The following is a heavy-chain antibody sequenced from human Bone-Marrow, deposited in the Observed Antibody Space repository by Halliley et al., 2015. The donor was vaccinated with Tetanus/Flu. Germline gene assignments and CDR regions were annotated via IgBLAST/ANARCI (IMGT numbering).Heavy chain of an antibody. CDR1: GFTVSSNY. CDR3: ARDLSRTGFPANSQSRFLEWPTDDKYGMDV. J-gene: IGHJ6*02. V-gene: IGHV3-53*01. Sequence: SLRLSCAASGFTVSSNYMSWVRQAPGKGLEWVSVIYTGDSTYYADSVKGRFTISRDNTKNMLYLQMNSLRAEDTAVYYCARDLSRTGFPANSQSRFLEWPTDDKYGMDVWGQGTTVTVSS. CDR2: IYTGDST. D-gene: IGHD3-3*01.